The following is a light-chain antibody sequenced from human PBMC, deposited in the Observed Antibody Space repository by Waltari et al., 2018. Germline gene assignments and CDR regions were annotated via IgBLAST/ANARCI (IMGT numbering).Light chain of an antibody. J-gene: IGKJ1*01. V-gene: IGKV2-28*01. Sequence: DIVMTLSPLSLPVTPGETASLSSWSSESPMHNNGFTYVDWYVQKLGQSPQRLIYLESNRGAGVPDRIIGSGSGTDYTLKISRVEAEEVVVYYCRQGLESHRTFGQGTKVEIK. CDR3: RQGLESHRT. CDR2: LES. CDR1: ESPMHNNGFTY.